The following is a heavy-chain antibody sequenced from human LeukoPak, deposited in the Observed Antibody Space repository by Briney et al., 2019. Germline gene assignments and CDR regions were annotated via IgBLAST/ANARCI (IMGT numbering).Heavy chain of an antibody. Sequence: SETLSLTCAVYGGSFSGYYWSWIRQPPGKGLEWIGEINHSGSTNYNPSLKSRVTISVDTSKNQFSLKLNSVTAADTAVYYCARVPSSSSWFWFDPWGQGTLVTVSS. J-gene: IGHJ5*02. CDR3: ARVPSSSSWFWFDP. CDR1: GGSFSGYY. D-gene: IGHD6-13*01. CDR2: INHSGST. V-gene: IGHV4-34*01.